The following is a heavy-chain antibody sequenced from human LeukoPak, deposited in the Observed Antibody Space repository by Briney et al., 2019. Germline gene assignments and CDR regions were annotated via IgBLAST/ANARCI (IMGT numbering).Heavy chain of an antibody. V-gene: IGHV4-31*03. J-gene: IGHJ4*02. D-gene: IGHD3-22*01. CDR1: GGSISSGGYY. CDR2: IYYSGST. Sequence: PSQTLSLTCTVSGGSISSGGYYWSWIRQHPGKGLEWIGYIYYSGSTYYNPSLKIRVTISVDTSKNQFSLKLSSVTAADTAVYYCASGYYDSSESYFDYWGQGTLVTVSS. CDR3: ASGYYDSSESYFDY.